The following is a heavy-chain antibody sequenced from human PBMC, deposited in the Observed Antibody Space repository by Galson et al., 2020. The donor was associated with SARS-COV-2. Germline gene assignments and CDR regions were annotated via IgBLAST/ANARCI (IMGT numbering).Heavy chain of an antibody. J-gene: IGHJ6*03. CDR2: ISYDGSNK. CDR3: ARGPNYYYMDV. CDR1: GFTFSSYG. Sequence: GESLKISCAASGFTFSSYGMHWVRQAPATGLGWVAVISYDGSNKYYTDSVKGRFTISRDNSKSTLFLQMNSLRAEDTAVYYCARGPNYYYMDVCGKGTTVTVSS. V-gene: IGHV3-30*03.